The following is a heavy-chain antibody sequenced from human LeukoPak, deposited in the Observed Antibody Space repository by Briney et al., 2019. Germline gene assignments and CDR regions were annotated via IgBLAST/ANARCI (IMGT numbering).Heavy chain of an antibody. J-gene: IGHJ6*03. CDR2: IYYSGST. Sequence: SETLSLTCTVSGGSISSHYWSWIRQPPGKGLEWIGYIYYSGSTNYNSSLKSRVTISVDTSKNQFSLKLSSVTAADTAVYYCARGQLRSCSSTSCQSDYYYYYMDVWGKGTTVTVSS. CDR3: ARGQLRSCSSTSCQSDYYYYYMDV. CDR1: GGSISSHY. D-gene: IGHD2-2*01. V-gene: IGHV4-59*11.